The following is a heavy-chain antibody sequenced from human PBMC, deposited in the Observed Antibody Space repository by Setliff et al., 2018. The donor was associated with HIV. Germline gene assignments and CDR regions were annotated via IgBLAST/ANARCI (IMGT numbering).Heavy chain of an antibody. Sequence: ASETLSLTCTVSGGSIGIYCWSWIRQPPGKGLEWIGYMYYSGSANYNPSLKSRVTMSVDPSKNQFSLKLSSVTAADTAVYYCARDRPDLYYDSSGDAFDIWGQGTMVTVSS. CDR3: ARDRPDLYYDSSGDAFDI. J-gene: IGHJ3*02. V-gene: IGHV4-59*01. D-gene: IGHD3-22*01. CDR1: GGSIGIYC. CDR2: MYYSGSA.